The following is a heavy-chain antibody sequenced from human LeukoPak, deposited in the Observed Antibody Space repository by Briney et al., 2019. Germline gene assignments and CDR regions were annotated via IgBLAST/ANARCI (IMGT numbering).Heavy chain of an antibody. J-gene: IGHJ4*02. CDR3: ARGARAGYNLEPFDY. Sequence: PSETLSLTCTVSGGSISSYYWNWIRQPPGKGLEWIGYIYYSGSTNYNPSLKSRVTISVDTSKNQFSLKLSSVTAADTAVYYCARGARAGYNLEPFDYWGQGTLVTVSS. V-gene: IGHV4-59*08. CDR2: IYYSGST. CDR1: GGSISSYY. D-gene: IGHD5-24*01.